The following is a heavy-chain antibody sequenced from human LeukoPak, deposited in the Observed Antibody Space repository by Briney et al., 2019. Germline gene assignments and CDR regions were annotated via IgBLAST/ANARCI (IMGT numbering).Heavy chain of an antibody. CDR1: GFTFSSYA. Sequence: GGSLRLSCAASGFTFSSYAMSWVRQAPGKGLEWVSAISGSGGSTYYADSVKGRFTISRDNSKNTLYLQKNSLRAEDTAVYYCAKGPAFGYYDSSGYCFDYWGQGTLVTVSS. CDR3: AKGPAFGYYDSSGYCFDY. J-gene: IGHJ4*02. CDR2: ISGSGGST. V-gene: IGHV3-23*01. D-gene: IGHD3-22*01.